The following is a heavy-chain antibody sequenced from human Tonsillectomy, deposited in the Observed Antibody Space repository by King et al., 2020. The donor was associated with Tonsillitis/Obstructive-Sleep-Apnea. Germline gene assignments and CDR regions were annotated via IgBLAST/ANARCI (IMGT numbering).Heavy chain of an antibody. CDR3: ARDVPAAVAGTSMDV. V-gene: IGHV3-21*01. Sequence: VQLVESGGGLVKPGGSLRLSCAASGFTFSSYSMNWVRQAPGKGLEWVSSISSSSGYIYYADSGKGRFTISRDNAKNSLYLQMNSLRAEDTAVYYCARDVPAAVAGTSMDVWGQGTTVTVSS. CDR1: GFTFSSYS. J-gene: IGHJ6*02. CDR2: ISSSSGYI. D-gene: IGHD6-19*01.